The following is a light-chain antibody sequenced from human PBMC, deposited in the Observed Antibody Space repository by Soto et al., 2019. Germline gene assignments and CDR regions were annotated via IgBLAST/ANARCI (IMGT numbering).Light chain of an antibody. CDR3: QQYGSSPGT. CDR1: QSVSSTY. J-gene: IGKJ2*01. V-gene: IGKV3-20*01. CDR2: GAS. Sequence: EIVLTQSPGTLSLSPGGRATLSCRASQSVSSTYLAWYQQKPGQAPRLLIYGASIRATGIPDRFSGSGSGTDFTLTISRLEPEDLAVYYCQQYGSSPGTFGQGTKLEIK.